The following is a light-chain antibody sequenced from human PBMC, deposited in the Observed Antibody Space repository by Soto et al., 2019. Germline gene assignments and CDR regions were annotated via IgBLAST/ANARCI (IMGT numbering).Light chain of an antibody. V-gene: IGLV1-51*01. J-gene: IGLJ2*01. CDR2: DSN. CDR1: SSNIGNNY. Sequence: QSALTQPPSVSAAPGQTVTISCSGSSSNIGNNYVSWYQQLPGTAPKLLIYDSNKRPSGIPDRFSGSKSGTSATLGITGLQTGDEADYYCGTWDNSLSAVVFGGGTQLTVL. CDR3: GTWDNSLSAVV.